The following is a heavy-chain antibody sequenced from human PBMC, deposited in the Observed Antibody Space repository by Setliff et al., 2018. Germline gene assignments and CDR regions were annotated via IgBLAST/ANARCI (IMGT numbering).Heavy chain of an antibody. V-gene: IGHV3-11*04. J-gene: IGHJ4*02. Sequence: GGSLRLSCAASGFTFSDNYMSWIRQAPGKGLEWVAYISSSGISIDYADSVKGRFIISRDNAKNSLSLQMNSLRVEDTAVYYCVRDVAGGSHATYFDYWGQGTLVTVSS. CDR2: ISSSGISI. CDR1: GFTFSDNY. CDR3: VRDVAGGSHATYFDY. D-gene: IGHD1-26*01.